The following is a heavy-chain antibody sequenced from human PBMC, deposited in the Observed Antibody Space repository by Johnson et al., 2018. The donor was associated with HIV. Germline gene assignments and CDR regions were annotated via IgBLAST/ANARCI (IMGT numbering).Heavy chain of an antibody. CDR2: IYSGGSPI. Sequence: VQLVESGGDLVQPGGSLRLSCAASGITVSRNYMTWVRQAPGKGLAWVSVIYSGGSPIYYADSVKGRFTIPRDNTKNSLYPQMNSLRAEDSAVYYCARDGIYSSPLDAFDIWGQGTMVTVSS. J-gene: IGHJ3*02. V-gene: IGHV3-66*01. CDR1: GITVSRNY. D-gene: IGHD6-13*01. CDR3: ARDGIYSSPLDAFDI.